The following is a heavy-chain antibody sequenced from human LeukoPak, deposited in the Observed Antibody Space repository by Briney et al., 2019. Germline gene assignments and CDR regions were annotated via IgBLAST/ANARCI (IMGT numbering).Heavy chain of an antibody. V-gene: IGHV4-34*01. J-gene: IGHJ4*02. CDR1: GGSFSGYY. D-gene: IGHD3-10*01. CDR3: ARRTQTTYYSASGIAY. CDR2: INHSGST. Sequence: SETLSLTCAVYGGSFSGYYWSWIRQPPGKGLEWIGEINHSGSTNYNPSLKSRVTISVDTSKNQVSLKLTSVTAADTAVYYCARRTQTTYYSASGIAYWGQGTLVTVSS.